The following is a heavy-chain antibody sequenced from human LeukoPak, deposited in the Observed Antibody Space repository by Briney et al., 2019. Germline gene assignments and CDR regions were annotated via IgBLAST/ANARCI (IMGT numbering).Heavy chain of an antibody. V-gene: IGHV4-59*08. CDR1: VDSISSYY. CDR2: IYYSGST. Sequence: SGTLTLTCTVSVDSISSYYWSWIRQPPGKGLEWLGYIYYSGSTNYSPSLKSRVTISVDTSKNQFSLKLSSVAAADTAVYYCARRPDGTSHFDYWGQGTLVTVSS. CDR3: ARRPDGTSHFDY. J-gene: IGHJ4*02. D-gene: IGHD6-6*01.